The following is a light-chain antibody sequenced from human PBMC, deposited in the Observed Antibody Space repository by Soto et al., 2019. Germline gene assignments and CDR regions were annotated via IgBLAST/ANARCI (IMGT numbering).Light chain of an antibody. CDR1: QSISTW. CDR2: KAY. CDR3: QQYNSDSRMYT. V-gene: IGKV1-5*03. Sequence: DIQMTQSPSTLSASVGDRVTITCRASQSISTWLAWYQQKPGKAPKVLIYKAYSLESGVPSRFTGSGSGTKFPLTISSLQPDDFANYYCQQYNSDSRMYTFGQGTKLEIK. J-gene: IGKJ2*01.